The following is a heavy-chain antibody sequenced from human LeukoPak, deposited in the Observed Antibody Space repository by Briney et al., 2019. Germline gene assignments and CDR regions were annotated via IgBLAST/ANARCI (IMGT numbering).Heavy chain of an antibody. CDR2: IYSGGNT. CDR3: ARSQVGSGGSYYNPYYYYYMDV. V-gene: IGHV3-66*02. J-gene: IGHJ6*03. CDR1: GFTVGSNY. Sequence: GGSLRLSCAASGFTVGSNYMTWVRQAPGKGLEWVSVIYSGGNTNYADSVKRRFTISRDKSENTLYLQMNSLRAEDTAVYYCARSQVGSGGSYYNPYYYYYMDVWGKGTTVTVSS. D-gene: IGHD1-26*01.